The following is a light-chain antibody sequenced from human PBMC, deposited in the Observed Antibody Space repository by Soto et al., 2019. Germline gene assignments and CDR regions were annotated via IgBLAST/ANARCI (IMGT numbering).Light chain of an antibody. J-gene: IGLJ2*01. CDR3: GTWDSSLSAVV. V-gene: IGLV1-51*01. CDR2: DNN. Sequence: QSLLTQPPSVSAAPGQKVTISCYGSSSNIGNNYVSWYQQFPGTAPKLLIYDNNKRPSGIPDRFSGSKSGTSATLDITGLQTGDEADYYCGTWDSSLSAVVFGGGTKVTVL. CDR1: SSNIGNNY.